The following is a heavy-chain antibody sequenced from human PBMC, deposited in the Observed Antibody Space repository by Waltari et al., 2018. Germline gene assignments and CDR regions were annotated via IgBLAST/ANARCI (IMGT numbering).Heavy chain of an antibody. J-gene: IGHJ4*02. V-gene: IGHV4-34*01. CDR3: AREAELATVDY. Sequence: QVQLQQWGAGLLKPSETLSLTCGVYGDSLSDYYWSWIRQPPGKGLEWIGEINHSGNIHYNPSLKSRVLISVHASKNQFSLQLSSVTAADTAIYYCAREAELATVDYWGQGILVTVSS. CDR2: INHSGNI. D-gene: IGHD5-12*01. CDR1: GDSLSDYY.